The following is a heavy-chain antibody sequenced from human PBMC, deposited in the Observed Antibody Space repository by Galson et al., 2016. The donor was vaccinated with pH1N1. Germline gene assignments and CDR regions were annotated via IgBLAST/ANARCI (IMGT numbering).Heavy chain of an antibody. CDR1: GYGFPTSW. Sequence: QSGAEVKKPGESLKISCKGSGYGFPTSWIGWVRQMPGKGLEWMGSIYLDDSDTRYRPSLQGQVTISADKSIRTTYLQWSSLKASDTAIYYCARHVALDPPVEYYYIDVWGKGTTVIVSS. J-gene: IGHJ6*03. CDR3: ARHVALDPPVEYYYIDV. V-gene: IGHV5-51*01. D-gene: IGHD1-1*01. CDR2: IYLDDSDT.